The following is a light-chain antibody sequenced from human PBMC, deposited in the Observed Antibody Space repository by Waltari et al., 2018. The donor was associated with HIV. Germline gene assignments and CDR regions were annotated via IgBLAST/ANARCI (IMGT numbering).Light chain of an antibody. CDR1: TGTVTSGHY. J-gene: IGLJ1*01. CDR3: LLSYSGFYV. Sequence: QAVVTQEPSLTMSPGGTVTLPCGSSTGTVTSGHYPYWFQQKPGQAPRTLIYEPNNKHSWTPARFSGSLLGGKAALTLSGAQPEDEADYYCLLSYSGFYVFGPGTKVTVL. V-gene: IGLV7-46*01. CDR2: EPN.